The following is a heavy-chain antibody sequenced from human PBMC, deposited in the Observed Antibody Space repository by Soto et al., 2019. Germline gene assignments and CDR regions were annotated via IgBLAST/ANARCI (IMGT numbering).Heavy chain of an antibody. CDR3: ARMIKRGYSGYGFDY. J-gene: IGHJ4*02. D-gene: IGHD5-12*01. CDR1: GFTFSSYG. Sequence: GGSLRLSCAASGFTFSSYGMHWVRQAPGKGLEWVAVIWYDGSNKYYADSVKGRFTISRDNSKNTLYLQMNSLRAEDTAVYYCARMIKRGYSGYGFDYWGQGTLVTVSS. CDR2: IWYDGSNK. V-gene: IGHV3-33*01.